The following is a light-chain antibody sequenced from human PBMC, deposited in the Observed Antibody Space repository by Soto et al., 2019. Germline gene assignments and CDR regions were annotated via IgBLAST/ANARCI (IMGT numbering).Light chain of an antibody. V-gene: IGKV1-9*01. J-gene: IGKJ5*01. Sequence: IQLTQSPSSLSASVGDRVTITCRASQGISSDLAWYQQKPGKAPKLLIYDASTLQRGVPSRFSGSGSGTDFTLTISSRQPEDVATYYCQQLNTYPITFGQGTRLEIK. CDR1: QGISSD. CDR3: QQLNTYPIT. CDR2: DAS.